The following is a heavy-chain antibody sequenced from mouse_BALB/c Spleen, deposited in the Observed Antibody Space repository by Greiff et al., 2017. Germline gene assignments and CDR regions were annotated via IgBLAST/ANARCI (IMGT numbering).Heavy chain of an antibody. V-gene: IGHV1-7*01. D-gene: IGHD2-1*01. Sequence: VQLQQSGAELAKPGASVKMSCKASGYTFTSYWMHWVKQRPGQGLEWIGYINPSTGYTEYNQKFKDKATLTADKSSSTAYMQLSSLTSEDSAVYYCARGDGNYGYWGQGTLVTVSA. CDR2: INPSTGYT. CDR1: GYTFTSYW. J-gene: IGHJ3*01. CDR3: ARGDGNYGY.